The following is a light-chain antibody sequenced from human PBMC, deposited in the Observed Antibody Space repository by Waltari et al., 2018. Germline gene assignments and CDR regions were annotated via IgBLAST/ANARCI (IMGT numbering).Light chain of an antibody. Sequence: QSALTQPASVSGSPGQSVTIFCAGTSNDVGGYNSVSWYQEHPGQAPRVIIYDVSDRPSGVSDRFSGSKSGNTASLTISGLQAEDEADYYCSSQSSNDVVLVGGGTKLTVL. J-gene: IGLJ2*01. V-gene: IGLV2-14*01. CDR3: SSQSSNDVVL. CDR1: SNDVGGYNS. CDR2: DVS.